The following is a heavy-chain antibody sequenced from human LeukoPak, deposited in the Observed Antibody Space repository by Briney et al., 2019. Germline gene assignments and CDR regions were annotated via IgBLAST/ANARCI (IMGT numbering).Heavy chain of an antibody. J-gene: IGHJ4*02. Sequence: GGSLRLSCIASGFAFSDYWMHWVRQAPGKGTVWVSRIISDGSSVSYVDSVKGRFIMSRDNSKNTLYLQMNSLRAEDTAVYYCARVLESDPEYYFDYWGQGTLVTVSS. D-gene: IGHD1-1*01. CDR3: ARVLESDPEYYFDY. CDR2: IISDGSSV. CDR1: GFAFSDYW. V-gene: IGHV3-74*01.